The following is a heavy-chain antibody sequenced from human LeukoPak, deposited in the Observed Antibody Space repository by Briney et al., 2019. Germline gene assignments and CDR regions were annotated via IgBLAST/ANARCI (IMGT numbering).Heavy chain of an antibody. Sequence: GGSLRLSCAASGFTFSNFAMSWVRQAPGKGLEWVSTLSGRGTTTNYADSVKGRFTMSRDNSKNTVYLQMNSLRAEDTAVYYCARDCSASSSDYYPLGYWGQGTLVTVSS. CDR3: ARDCSASSSDYYPLGY. CDR2: LSGRGTTT. D-gene: IGHD3-22*01. J-gene: IGHJ4*02. CDR1: GFTFSNFA. V-gene: IGHV3-23*01.